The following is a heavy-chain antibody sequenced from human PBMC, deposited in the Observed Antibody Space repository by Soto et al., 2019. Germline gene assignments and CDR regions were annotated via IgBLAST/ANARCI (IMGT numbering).Heavy chain of an antibody. V-gene: IGHV4-30-4*01. CDR3: ARVRMELRWFDP. D-gene: IGHD1-7*01. Sequence: SETLSLTCTVSGGSISSGDYYWSWIRQPPGKGLEWIGYIYYSGSTYYNPSLKSRVTISVDTSKNQFSLKLSSVTAADTAVYYCARVRMELRWFDPWGQGTLVTVSS. J-gene: IGHJ5*02. CDR2: IYYSGST. CDR1: GGSISSGDYY.